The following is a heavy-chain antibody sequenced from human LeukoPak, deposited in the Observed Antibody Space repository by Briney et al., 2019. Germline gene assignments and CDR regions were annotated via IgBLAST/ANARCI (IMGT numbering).Heavy chain of an antibody. CDR2: IYYSGST. CDR3: ASPSGDLRYFDWHFDY. D-gene: IGHD3-9*01. V-gene: IGHV4-39*01. Sequence: SETLSLTCTVSGGSISSSSYYWGWIRQPPGKGLEWIGSIYYSGSTYYNPSLKSRVTISVDTSKNQFSLKLSSVTAADTAVYYCASPSGDLRYFDWHFDYWGQGTLVTVSS. CDR1: GGSISSSSYY. J-gene: IGHJ4*02.